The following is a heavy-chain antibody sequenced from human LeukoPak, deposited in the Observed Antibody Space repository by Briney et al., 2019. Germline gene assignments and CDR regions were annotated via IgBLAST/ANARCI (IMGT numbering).Heavy chain of an antibody. CDR3: AKGGVVVVAATRLDP. D-gene: IGHD2-15*01. J-gene: IGHJ5*02. V-gene: IGHV3-30*18. CDR2: ISYDGSNK. Sequence: GGSLRLSCAASGFTFSSYGMHWVRQAPGKGLEWVAVISYDGSNKYYADSVKGRFTISRDNSKNTLYLQMNSLRAEDTAVYYCAKGGVVVVAATRLDPWGQGTLVTVSS. CDR1: GFTFSSYG.